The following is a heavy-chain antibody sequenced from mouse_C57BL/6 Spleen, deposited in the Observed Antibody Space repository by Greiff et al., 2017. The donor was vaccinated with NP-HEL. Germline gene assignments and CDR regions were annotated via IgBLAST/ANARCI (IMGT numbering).Heavy chain of an antibody. V-gene: IGHV2-9-1*01. Sequence: VKVVESGPGLVAPSQSLSLTCTVSGFSLTSYAISWVRQPPGKGLEWLGVIWTGGGTNYNSAPKSRLIISKDKSKSQVFLKMNSLQTDDTARYYCARNGRLLDYWYFDVWGTGTTVTVSS. CDR3: ARNGRLLDYWYFDV. CDR2: IWTGGGT. CDR1: GFSLTSYA. D-gene: IGHD2-3*01. J-gene: IGHJ1*03.